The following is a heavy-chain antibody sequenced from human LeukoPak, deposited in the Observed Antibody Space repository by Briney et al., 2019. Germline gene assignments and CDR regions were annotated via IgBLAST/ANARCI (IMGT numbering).Heavy chain of an antibody. Sequence: GRSLRLSCAASGFTFSSYAMHWVHQAPGKGLEWVAVISYDGSNKYYADSVKGRFTISRDNSKNTLYLQMNSLRAEDTAVYYCARERNTAMVSPDYWGQGTLVTVSS. CDR2: ISYDGSNK. CDR3: ARERNTAMVSPDY. CDR1: GFTFSSYA. V-gene: IGHV3-30*04. J-gene: IGHJ4*02. D-gene: IGHD5-18*01.